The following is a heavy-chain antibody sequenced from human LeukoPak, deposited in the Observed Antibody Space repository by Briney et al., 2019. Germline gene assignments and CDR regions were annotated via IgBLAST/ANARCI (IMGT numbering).Heavy chain of an antibody. V-gene: IGHV4-59*01. CDR2: VYYSGST. J-gene: IGHJ5*01. D-gene: IGHD3-3*01. CDR3: ARSRNTIFGVVIDS. Sequence: SETLSLTCTVSGGSISSYYWSWIRQPPGKGLEWIGYVYYSGSTNYNPSLTSRVTISVDTSKNQFSLKLSSVTAADTAVYYCARSRNTIFGVVIDSWGQGTLVTVSS. CDR1: GGSISSYY.